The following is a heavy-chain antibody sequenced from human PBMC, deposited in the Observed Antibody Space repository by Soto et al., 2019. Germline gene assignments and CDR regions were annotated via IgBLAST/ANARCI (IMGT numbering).Heavy chain of an antibody. CDR3: ARRPNENYDFWSGYYT. J-gene: IGHJ5*02. CDR2: IYLGDSDT. D-gene: IGHD3-3*01. V-gene: IGHV5-51*01. Sequence: GESLKISCKGSGYSFTSYWIGWVRQMPGKGLEWMGIIYLGDSDTRYSPSFQGQVTISSDKSISTAYLQWSSLKASDTAMYYCARRPNENYDFWSGYYTWGQGGLVTVSS. CDR1: GYSFTSYW.